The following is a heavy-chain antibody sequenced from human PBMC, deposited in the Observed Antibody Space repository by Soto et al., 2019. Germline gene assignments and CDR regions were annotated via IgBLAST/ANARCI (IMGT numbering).Heavy chain of an antibody. CDR1: GGAFSSYA. Sequence: SVKVSCKASGGAFSSYAISWVRQAPGQGLEWMGGIIPIFGTANYAQKFQGRVTITADESTSTAYMELSSLRSEDTAVYYCARDIVVVPAASYYYGMDVWGQGTTVTVSS. J-gene: IGHJ6*02. D-gene: IGHD2-2*01. CDR3: ARDIVVVPAASYYYGMDV. V-gene: IGHV1-69*13. CDR2: IIPIFGTA.